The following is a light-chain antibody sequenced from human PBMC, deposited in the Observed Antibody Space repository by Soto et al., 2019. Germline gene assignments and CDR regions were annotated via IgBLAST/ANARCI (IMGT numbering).Light chain of an antibody. Sequence: DIVLTQTPLSSPVTLGQPASISCRSSQSLLHSDGNTYLSWLQQRPGQPPRLLIYKTSNRFSGGPDRFSGSGAGTDFTLKISRVEAEDVVVYYGKQATQYPPYTFGQGTKLEI. J-gene: IGKJ2*01. CDR1: QSLLHSDGNTY. CDR2: KTS. V-gene: IGKV2-24*01. CDR3: KQATQYPPYT.